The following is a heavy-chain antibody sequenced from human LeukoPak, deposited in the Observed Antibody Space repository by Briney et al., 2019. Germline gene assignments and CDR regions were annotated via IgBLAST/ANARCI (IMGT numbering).Heavy chain of an antibody. Sequence: GGSLRPSCAASGFTFSSYAMHWVRQAPGKGLEWVAVISYDGSNKYYADSVKGRFTISRDNSKNTLYLQMNSLRAEDTAVYYCARDYDYGDYDQSDYWGQGTLVTVSS. V-gene: IGHV3-30-3*01. J-gene: IGHJ4*02. CDR1: GFTFSSYA. CDR2: ISYDGSNK. D-gene: IGHD4-17*01. CDR3: ARDYDYGDYDQSDY.